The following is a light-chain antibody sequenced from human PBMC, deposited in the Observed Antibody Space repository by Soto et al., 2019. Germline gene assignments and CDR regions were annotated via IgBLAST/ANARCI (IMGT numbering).Light chain of an antibody. J-gene: IGKJ2*01. CDR2: GAS. CDR3: QQYGSSLYP. V-gene: IGKV3-20*01. CDR1: QSVSSSY. Sequence: EIVLTQSPGTLSLSPGERATLSCRASQSVSSSYLAWYQQKPGQAPRLLIYGASSRATGIPDRFSGSGSRTDFTLTLSRLEPEDFAVYYCQQYGSSLYPFAQGTKLEI.